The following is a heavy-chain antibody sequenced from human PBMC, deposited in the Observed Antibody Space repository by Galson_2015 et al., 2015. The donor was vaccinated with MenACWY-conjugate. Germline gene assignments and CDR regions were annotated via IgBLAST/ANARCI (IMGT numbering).Heavy chain of an antibody. J-gene: IGHJ6*02. CDR2: ISSGSSYI. V-gene: IGHV3-21*01. D-gene: IGHD3-22*01. CDR3: ARGKGSGSFPYYGLDV. Sequence: SLRLSCAAAGFKFSLYSMNWVRQAPGKGLEWVSSISSGSSYIYYADSVKGRFTISRDNANNSLHLQLNSLRVEDTALYYCARGKGSGSFPYYGLDVWGQGTTVIVSS. CDR1: GFKFSLYS.